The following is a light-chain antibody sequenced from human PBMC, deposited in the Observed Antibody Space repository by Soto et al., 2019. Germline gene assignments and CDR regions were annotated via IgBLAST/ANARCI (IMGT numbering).Light chain of an antibody. CDR2: TTN. J-gene: IGLJ3*02. V-gene: IGLV7-43*01. CDR3: LLYSGAAWV. CDR1: TGAVTTGYY. Sequence: QTVVNQEPSLTVSPGGTVTLTCASSTGAVTTGYYPNWFQQKPGQTPRALIYTTNNKHSWTPARFSGSLLGGKAALTLSGVQPEDEAEYYCLLYSGAAWVFGGGTQLTVL.